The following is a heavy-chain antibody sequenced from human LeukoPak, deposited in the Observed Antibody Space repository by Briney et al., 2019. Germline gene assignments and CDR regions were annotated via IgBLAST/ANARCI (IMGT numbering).Heavy chain of an antibody. CDR2: ISGSGGST. J-gene: IGHJ6*04. D-gene: IGHD3-10*02. CDR3: AELGITMIGGV. V-gene: IGHV3-23*01. CDR1: GFTFSSYG. Sequence: GGSLRLSCAASGFTFSSYGMSWVRQAPGKGLEWVSAISGSGGSTSYADSVKGRITISRDNAKNTLYLQMNSLRAEDTAVYYCAELGITMIGGVWGKGTTVTISS.